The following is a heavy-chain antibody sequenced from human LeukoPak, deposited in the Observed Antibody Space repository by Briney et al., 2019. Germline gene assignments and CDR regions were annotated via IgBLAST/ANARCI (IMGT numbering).Heavy chain of an antibody. Sequence: GGSLRLSCAASGFTFSSYSMNWVRQAPGKGLEWVSSISSSSSYIYYADSVKGRFTISRDNAKNSLYLQMNSLRAEDTAVYYCARDDSRSWYVSYYYYYMDVWGKGTTVTVSS. CDR2: ISSSSSYI. CDR1: GFTFSSYS. V-gene: IGHV3-21*01. J-gene: IGHJ6*03. CDR3: ARDDSRSWYVSYYYYYMDV. D-gene: IGHD6-13*01.